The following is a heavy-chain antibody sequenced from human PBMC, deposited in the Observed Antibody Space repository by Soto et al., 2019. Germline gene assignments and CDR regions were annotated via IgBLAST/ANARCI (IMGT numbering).Heavy chain of an antibody. CDR1: GGSFSGYY. Sequence: KPSETLSLTCAVYGGSFSGYYWSWIRQPPGKGLEWIGEINHSGSTNYNPSLKSRVTISVDTSKNQFSLKLSSVTAADTAVYYCARPKSRSSWYNYWGQGTLATVSS. CDR3: ARPKSRSSWYNY. CDR2: INHSGST. D-gene: IGHD6-13*01. V-gene: IGHV4-34*01. J-gene: IGHJ4*02.